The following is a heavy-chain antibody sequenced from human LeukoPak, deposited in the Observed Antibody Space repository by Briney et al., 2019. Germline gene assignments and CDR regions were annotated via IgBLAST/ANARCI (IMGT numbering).Heavy chain of an antibody. CDR3: AREKIGTGTVLGKDYYYMDV. D-gene: IGHD3-16*01. Sequence: SETLSLTCTVSGGSISGYYWSWIRQPPRKGLAWVGYIYYSGSTNYNPSLKSRVTISVDTSKNQFSLKVGSVTAADTAMYYCAREKIGTGTVLGKDYYYMDVWGKGTTVTVSS. CDR1: GGSISGYY. CDR2: IYYSGST. J-gene: IGHJ6*03. V-gene: IGHV4-59*12.